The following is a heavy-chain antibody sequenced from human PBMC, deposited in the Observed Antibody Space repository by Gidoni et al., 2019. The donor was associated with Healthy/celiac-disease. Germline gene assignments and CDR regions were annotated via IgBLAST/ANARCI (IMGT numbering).Heavy chain of an antibody. J-gene: IGHJ4*02. V-gene: IGHV3-23*01. CDR2: ISGSGGST. CDR1: GFTFSSNA. D-gene: IGHD3-10*01. CDR3: AKGERITMVRGVPEY. Sequence: EVQLLESGGGLVQPGGSLRLSCEASGFTFSSNAVSWVRQAPGKGLGWVAAISGSGGSTYYADSVKGRFTISRDNAKNTLYLQMNSLRAEDTAVYYCAKGERITMVRGVPEYWGQGTLVTVSS.